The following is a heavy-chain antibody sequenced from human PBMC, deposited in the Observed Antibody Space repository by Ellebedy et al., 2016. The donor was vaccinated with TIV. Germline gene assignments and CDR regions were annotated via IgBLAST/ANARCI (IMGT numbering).Heavy chain of an antibody. CDR2: IRQEGDEI. Sequence: PGGSLRLSCAASGFNFRSYWMAWVRQAPGKGLEWVAKIRQEGDEIYYVESVKGRFTISRDNAKNSLFLRMNSLRVEDTAVYYCARRASYGDYAVQVNPWFDPWGQGTLVTVSS. D-gene: IGHD4-17*01. J-gene: IGHJ5*02. CDR3: ARRASYGDYAVQVNPWFDP. V-gene: IGHV3-7*01. CDR1: GFNFRSYW.